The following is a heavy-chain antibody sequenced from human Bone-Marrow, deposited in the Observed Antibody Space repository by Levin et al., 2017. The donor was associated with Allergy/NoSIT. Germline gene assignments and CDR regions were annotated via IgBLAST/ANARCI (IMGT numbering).Heavy chain of an antibody. J-gene: IGHJ4*02. V-gene: IGHV3-74*01. Sequence: LSLTCAASGFTFSSYWMHWVRQAPGTGLLWVSRIQTDGSSTYYADSVKGRFTISRDNAKNTLYLQMNSLRVEDTAVYYCARGTLNGATFFGHWGQGTLVTVS. D-gene: IGHD1-26*01. CDR1: GFTFSSYW. CDR3: ARGTLNGATFFGH. CDR2: IQTDGSST.